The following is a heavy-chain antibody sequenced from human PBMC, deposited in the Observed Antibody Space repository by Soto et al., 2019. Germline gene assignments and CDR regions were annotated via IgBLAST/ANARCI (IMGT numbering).Heavy chain of an antibody. J-gene: IGHJ6*02. Sequence: PGESLKISCKGSGYSFTSYWIGWVRQMPGKVLEWMGIIYPGDSDTRYSPSFQGQVTISADKSISTAYLQWSSLKASDTAMYYCASTSDYNPFYYGMDVWGQGXTVTVSS. CDR3: ASTSDYNPFYYGMDV. CDR2: IYPGDSDT. V-gene: IGHV5-51*01. D-gene: IGHD4-4*01. CDR1: GYSFTSYW.